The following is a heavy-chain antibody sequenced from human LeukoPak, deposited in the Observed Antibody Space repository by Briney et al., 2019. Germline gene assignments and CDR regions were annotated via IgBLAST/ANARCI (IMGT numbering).Heavy chain of an antibody. CDR3: AKDLVVVPAATGAFDI. CDR2: ISGSGGST. D-gene: IGHD2-2*01. J-gene: IGHJ3*02. V-gene: IGHV3-23*01. Sequence: PGGSLRLSCAASGFTFSSYAMSWVRQAPGKGLEWVSAISGSGGSTYYADSGKGRFTISRDNSKNTLYLQMNSLRAEDTAVYYCAKDLVVVPAATGAFDIWGQGTMVTVSS. CDR1: GFTFSSYA.